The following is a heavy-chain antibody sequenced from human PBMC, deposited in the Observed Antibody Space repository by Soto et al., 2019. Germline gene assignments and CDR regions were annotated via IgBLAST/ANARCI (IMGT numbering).Heavy chain of an antibody. CDR3: AKGGLYGSGSYYNAGNYYYYGTDV. J-gene: IGHJ6*02. CDR2: LSGSGGST. CDR1: GFTFSSYA. Sequence: SGGSLRLSCAASGFTFSSYAMTWVRQAPGKGLEWVSSLSGSGGSTYYADSVKGRFTISRDNSKNTLYLQMTSLRAEDTAVYYCAKGGLYGSGSYYNAGNYYYYGTDVWGQGTTVTVSS. D-gene: IGHD3-10*01. V-gene: IGHV3-23*01.